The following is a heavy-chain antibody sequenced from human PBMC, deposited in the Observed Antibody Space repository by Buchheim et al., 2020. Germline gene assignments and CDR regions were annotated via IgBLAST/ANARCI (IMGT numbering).Heavy chain of an antibody. V-gene: IGHV3-30-3*01. CDR2: ISYDGRNK. D-gene: IGHD3-3*01. CDR1: GFTFSSYA. CDR3: ARDRGYDFWSGYLPIYYYDYGMDV. J-gene: IGHJ6*02. Sequence: QVQLVESGGGVVQPGRSLRLSCAASGFTFSSYAMHWVRQAPGKGLEWVAVISYDGRNKYYADSVKGRFTISRDNSKNTLYLQMNSLRAEDTAVYYCARDRGYDFWSGYLPIYYYDYGMDVWGQGTT.